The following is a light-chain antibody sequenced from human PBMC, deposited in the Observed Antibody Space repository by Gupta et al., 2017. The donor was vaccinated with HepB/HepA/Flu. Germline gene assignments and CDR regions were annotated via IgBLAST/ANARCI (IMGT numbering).Light chain of an antibody. CDR3: AAWDDSLNVMV. CDR2: GNS. J-gene: IGLJ2*01. Sequence: QSGLTQPPSASGGPGQRVTISCSGTSSKTGSKSVSWYQHLPGTAPKLLIYGNSQRPSGVPVRFSGSNSDTSASLAISGLRPEDAADYYCAAWDDSLNVMVFGGGTKLTV. V-gene: IGLV1-44*01. CDR1: SSKTGSKS.